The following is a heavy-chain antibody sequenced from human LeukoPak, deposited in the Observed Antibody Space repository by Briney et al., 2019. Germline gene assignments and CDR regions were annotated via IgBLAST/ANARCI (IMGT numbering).Heavy chain of an antibody. D-gene: IGHD1-26*01. J-gene: IGHJ4*02. CDR3: AKDSGSYSRGFDY. Sequence: GGSLRLSCAASGFTFSSYGMHWVRQAPGKGLEWVAVISYDGSNKYYADSVKGRFTISRDNSKNTLYLQMNSLRAEDTAVYYCAKDSGSYSRGFDYWGQGTLVTVSS. CDR2: ISYDGSNK. CDR1: GFTFSSYG. V-gene: IGHV3-30*18.